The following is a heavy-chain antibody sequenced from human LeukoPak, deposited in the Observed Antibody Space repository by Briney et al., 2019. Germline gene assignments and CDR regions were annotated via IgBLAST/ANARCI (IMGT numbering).Heavy chain of an antibody. Sequence: SETLSLTCTVSGGSISYYYWSWIRQPPGKGLEWIGYILNSQSTNYNPSLRSRVAMSVDTSKTQFFLRLTSVTAADTAVYYCAREHGSSWRFDPWGRGTLVTVSS. D-gene: IGHD6-13*01. CDR1: GGSISYYY. J-gene: IGHJ5*02. CDR3: AREHGSSWRFDP. CDR2: ILNSQST. V-gene: IGHV4-59*01.